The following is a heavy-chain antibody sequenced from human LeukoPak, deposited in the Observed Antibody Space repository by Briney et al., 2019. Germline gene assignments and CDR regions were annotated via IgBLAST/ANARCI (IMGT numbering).Heavy chain of an antibody. CDR2: ISTSGTVI. Sequence: GGSLRLSCAASGFTFSYYYMSWIRQAPGKGLEWVSYISTSGTVIYYADSVKGRFTMSRDNANNSLSLHMNSLRAEDTAVYYCATFGENRYFDFWGLGALVTVSS. V-gene: IGHV3-11*01. D-gene: IGHD3-10*01. J-gene: IGHJ4*02. CDR3: ATFGENRYFDF. CDR1: GFTFSYYY.